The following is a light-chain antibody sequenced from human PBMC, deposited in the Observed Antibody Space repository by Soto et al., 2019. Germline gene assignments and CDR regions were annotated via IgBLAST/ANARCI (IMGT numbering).Light chain of an antibody. CDR2: AAS. CDR1: QGIRNE. V-gene: IGKV1-6*01. CDR3: LQDYDYPRT. J-gene: IGKJ1*01. Sequence: AIQMTHSPSSLSAYPGDRVTVTCRASQGIRNELSWFQQRPGNAPTLLISAASRLQSGVPSRFSGRGSGTDFTLTISSLQPEDFATYYCLQDYDYPRTFGQGTKVDIK.